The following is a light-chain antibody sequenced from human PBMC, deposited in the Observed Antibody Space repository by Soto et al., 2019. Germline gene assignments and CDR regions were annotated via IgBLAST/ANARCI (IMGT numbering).Light chain of an antibody. Sequence: QSALTQPASVSLTPGQSITISCTGTSSDIGHYDYVSWYQQHPGKAPKLMIYHVTYRPSGVSNRYSGSKSGNSASLTISGLQADDEADYYCCSLTTSHTYVFGSGTKVTVL. CDR3: CSLTTSHTYV. CDR2: HVT. J-gene: IGLJ1*01. CDR1: SSDIGHYDY. V-gene: IGLV2-14*03.